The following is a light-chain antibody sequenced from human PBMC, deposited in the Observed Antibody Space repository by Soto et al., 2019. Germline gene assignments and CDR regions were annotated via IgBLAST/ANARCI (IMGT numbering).Light chain of an antibody. CDR3: IWCTSSITRCV. CDR1: GSDIGRYDF. Sequence: QSALTHPASVSGSPGQSITISCTGTGSDIGRYDFVSWFQQHPGKVPKLVIYEVSSRPSGVSDRFSGSKSGNKASLTISGLQAEDEAEYYCIWCTSSITRCVFGRGTKV. CDR2: EVS. V-gene: IGLV2-14*01. J-gene: IGLJ6*01.